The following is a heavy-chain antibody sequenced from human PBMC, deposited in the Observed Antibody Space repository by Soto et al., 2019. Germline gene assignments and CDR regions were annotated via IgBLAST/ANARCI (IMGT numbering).Heavy chain of an antibody. D-gene: IGHD4-17*01. CDR2: IYYSGGT. V-gene: IGHV4-31*03. J-gene: IGHJ4*02. CDR1: GGSIRSGGYY. Sequence: QVKLQESGPGLVKPSQTLSLSCTVSGGSIRSGGYYWSWIRQHPGKGLEWIGYIYYSGGTDYNPSLNSRVTMSLDTSKNQFSLRLTAVTAADTAVYFCATMHDYGDYAPFYNRGQGTLVTVAT. CDR3: ATMHDYGDYAPFYN.